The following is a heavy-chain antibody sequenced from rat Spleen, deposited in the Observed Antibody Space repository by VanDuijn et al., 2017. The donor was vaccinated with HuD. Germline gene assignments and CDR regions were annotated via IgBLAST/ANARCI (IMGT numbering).Heavy chain of an antibody. Sequence: EVQLVESGGGLVQPGRSLKLSCEVSGFTFNNYDMAWIRQAPTKGLEWVASINPGGSTYYPDSVKGRFTISRDNAKSTLSLQMDSLRSEDTATYYCARRHYGYTDYFDYWGQGVMVTVSS. D-gene: IGHD1-9*01. CDR1: GFTFNNYD. V-gene: IGHV5-25*01. J-gene: IGHJ2*01. CDR2: INPGGST. CDR3: ARRHYGYTDYFDY.